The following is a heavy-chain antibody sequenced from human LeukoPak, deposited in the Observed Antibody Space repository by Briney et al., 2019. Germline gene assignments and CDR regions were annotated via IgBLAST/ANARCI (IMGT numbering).Heavy chain of an antibody. CDR3: AIYDYGDYGLYDY. CDR2: IYYSGST. J-gene: IGHJ4*02. Sequence: SETLSLTCTVSGGSICSSSYYWGWIRQPPGKGLEWIGSIYYSGSTYYNPSLKSRVTISVDTSKNQFSLKLSSVTAADTAVYYCAIYDYGDYGLYDYWGQGTLVTVSS. CDR1: GGSICSSSYY. D-gene: IGHD4-17*01. V-gene: IGHV4-39*01.